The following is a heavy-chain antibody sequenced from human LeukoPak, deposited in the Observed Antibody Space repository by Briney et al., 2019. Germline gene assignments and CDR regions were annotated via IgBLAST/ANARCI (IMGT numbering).Heavy chain of an antibody. CDR3: ARGGNGYSSSWYDPKIYYYYGMDI. J-gene: IGHJ6*02. D-gene: IGHD6-13*01. V-gene: IGHV3-11*01. CDR1: GFTFSDYY. CDR2: ISSSGSTI. Sequence: PGGSLRLSCAASGFTFSDYYMSWIRQAPGKGLEWVSYISSSGSTIYYADSVKGRFTISRDNAKNSLYLQMNSLRAEDTAVYYCARGGNGYSSSWYDPKIYYYYGMDIWGQGTTVTVSS.